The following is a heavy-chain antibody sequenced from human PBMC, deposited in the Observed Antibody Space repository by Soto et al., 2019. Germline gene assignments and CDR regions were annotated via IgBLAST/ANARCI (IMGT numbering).Heavy chain of an antibody. D-gene: IGHD1-26*01. Sequence: EVQLLESGGGLVQPGGSLRLSCAASGFTFSSYAMRWVRQAPVKGLEWVSDISGSGGSTYYADSVKGRFTISRDKSKNTLYLQMNSLRAEDTAVYYCARRGSGSYYDYWGQGTLVTVSS. J-gene: IGHJ4*02. V-gene: IGHV3-23*01. CDR2: ISGSGGST. CDR1: GFTFSSYA. CDR3: ARRGSGSYYDY.